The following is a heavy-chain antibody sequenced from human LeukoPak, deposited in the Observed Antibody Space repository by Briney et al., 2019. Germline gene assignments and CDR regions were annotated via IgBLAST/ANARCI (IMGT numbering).Heavy chain of an antibody. CDR3: TRRTSFYYYYMDV. J-gene: IGHJ6*03. Sequence: PGRSLRLSCTASGFTFGDYAMIWVRQAPGKGLEWVGFIRSKAYGGTTEYAASVKGRFTISRDDSKSIAYLQMNSLKTEDTAVYYCTRRTSFYYYYMDVWGKGTTVTVSS. V-gene: IGHV3-49*04. CDR2: IRSKAYGGTT. CDR1: GFTFGDYA.